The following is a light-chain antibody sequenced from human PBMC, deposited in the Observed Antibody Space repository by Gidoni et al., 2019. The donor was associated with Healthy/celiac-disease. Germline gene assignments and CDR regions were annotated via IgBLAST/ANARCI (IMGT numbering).Light chain of an antibody. V-gene: IGKV4-1*01. CDR2: WAS. CDR3: QQYYSTPPIT. J-gene: IGKJ5*01. Sequence: DIVLTQSPDSLAVSLGERATINCKSSQSVLYSSNNKTYLAWYQQKPGQPPKLLIYWASTRESGVPDRFSGRGSGTDFTLTISSLQAEDVAVYYCQQYYSTPPITFGQGTRLEIK. CDR1: QSVLYSSNNKTY.